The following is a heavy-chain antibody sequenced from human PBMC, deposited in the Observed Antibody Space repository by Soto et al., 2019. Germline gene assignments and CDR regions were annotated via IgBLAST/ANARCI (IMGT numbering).Heavy chain of an antibody. V-gene: IGHV3-53*01. CDR1: GFSVTTNY. Sequence: GGSLRLSCSAPGFSVTTNYMSWVRQAPGKGLEWVSLINAGGSTSYADSVKGRFTISRDNSNNTLYLQLNSLRAEDTAGYYCARGTWGISWPNFFDYWGQGGQVTVSS. J-gene: IGHJ4*02. D-gene: IGHD6-13*01. CDR3: ARGTWGISWPNFFDY. CDR2: INAGGST.